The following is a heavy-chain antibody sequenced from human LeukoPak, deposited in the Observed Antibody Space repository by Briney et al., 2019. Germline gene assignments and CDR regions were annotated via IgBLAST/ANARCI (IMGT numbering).Heavy chain of an antibody. J-gene: IGHJ5*02. CDR2: IYYSGTT. Sequence: SSQTLSLTCTVSGASISSGGFYWSWIRQHPGKGLEWIGYIYYSGTTYYNASLKSRVTISVDTSENQFSLKLTSVTAADTAVYYCARDTSGGYYCLDPWGQGTLVTVSS. CDR3: ARDTSGGYYCLDP. D-gene: IGHD3-22*01. V-gene: IGHV4-31*03. CDR1: GASISSGGFY.